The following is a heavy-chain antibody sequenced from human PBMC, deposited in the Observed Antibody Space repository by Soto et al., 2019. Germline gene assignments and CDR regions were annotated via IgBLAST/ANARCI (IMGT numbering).Heavy chain of an antibody. CDR1: GGSISSSHW. CDR2: MSHSGTS. Sequence: QVQLQESGPGLVKPSGTLSLTCAVSGGSISSSHWWTWVRQSPGKGLEYIGEMSHSGTSNSNPSLKSRVTLSVDKSKNHFSLTLTSVTAADTAVYYCARAVLTITRGAFDAWGQGTLVIVSS. V-gene: IGHV4-4*02. D-gene: IGHD3-9*01. CDR3: ARAVLTITRGAFDA. J-gene: IGHJ3*01.